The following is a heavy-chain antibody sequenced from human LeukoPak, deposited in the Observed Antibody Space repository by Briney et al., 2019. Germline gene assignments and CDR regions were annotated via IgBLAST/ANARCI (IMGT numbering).Heavy chain of an antibody. CDR3: TTYSSGWYMYFQH. V-gene: IGHV1-18*01. CDR1: GYTFTSYG. D-gene: IGHD6-19*01. Sequence: GASVKVSCKASGYTFTSYGISWVRQAPGQGLEWMGWISAYNGNTNYAQKLQGRVTMTTDTSTSTAYMELRSLRSDDTAVYYCTTYSSGWYMYFQHWGQGTLVTVTS. J-gene: IGHJ1*01. CDR2: ISAYNGNT.